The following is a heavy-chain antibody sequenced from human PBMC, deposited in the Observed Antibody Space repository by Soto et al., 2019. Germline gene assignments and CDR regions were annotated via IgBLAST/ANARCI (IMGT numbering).Heavy chain of an antibody. V-gene: IGHV1-69*13. CDR3: ARDPLYCSSTSCYIWFDP. D-gene: IGHD2-2*02. J-gene: IGHJ5*02. Sequence: SVKASCKASGGTFSSYAISWVRQAPGQGLEWMGGIIPIFGTANYAQKFQGRVTITADESTSTAYMELSSLRSEDTAVYYCARDPLYCSSTSCYIWFDPWGQGTLVTVSS. CDR2: IIPIFGTA. CDR1: GGTFSSYA.